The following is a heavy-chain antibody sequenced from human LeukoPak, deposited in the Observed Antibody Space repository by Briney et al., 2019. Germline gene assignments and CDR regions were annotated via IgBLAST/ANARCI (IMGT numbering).Heavy chain of an antibody. CDR3: AREDRTSLDY. CDR2: INRDGSST. CDR1: GFTFSDYW. D-gene: IGHD2-2*01. V-gene: IGHV3-74*01. J-gene: IGHJ4*02. Sequence: PGGSLRLSCAASGFTFSDYWMHWVRQAPGEGLVWVSRINRDGSSTSYADSVKGRFTISRDNAENTLYLQMNSLRAEDTAVYYCAREDRTSLDYWGQGTLVTVSS.